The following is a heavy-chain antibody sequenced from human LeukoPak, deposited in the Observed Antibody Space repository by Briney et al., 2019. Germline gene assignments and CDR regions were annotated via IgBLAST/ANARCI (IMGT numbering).Heavy chain of an antibody. CDR2: ISYDGSNK. CDR1: GFTFSSYG. V-gene: IGHV3-30*18. D-gene: IGHD2-21*02. CDR3: AKQVVTAIPEYFQH. Sequence: QPGGSLRLSCAASGFTFSSYGMHWVRQAPGKGLEWVAVISYDGSNKYYADSVKGRFTISRDNSKNTLYLQMSSLRAEDTAVYYCAKQVVTAIPEYFQHWGQGTLVTVSS. J-gene: IGHJ1*01.